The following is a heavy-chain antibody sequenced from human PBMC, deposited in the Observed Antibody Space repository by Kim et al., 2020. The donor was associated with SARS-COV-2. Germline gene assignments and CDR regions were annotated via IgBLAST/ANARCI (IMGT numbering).Heavy chain of an antibody. V-gene: IGHV4-59*08. CDR1: GGSISSYY. D-gene: IGHD6-19*01. Sequence: SETLSLTCTVSGGSISSYYWSWIRQPPGKGLEWIGYIYYSGSTNYNPSLKSRVTISVDTSKNQFSLKLSSVTAADTAVYYCARLEYSSGWYKRPFDPWG. CDR3: ARLEYSSGWYKRPFDP. J-gene: IGHJ5*02. CDR2: IYYSGST.